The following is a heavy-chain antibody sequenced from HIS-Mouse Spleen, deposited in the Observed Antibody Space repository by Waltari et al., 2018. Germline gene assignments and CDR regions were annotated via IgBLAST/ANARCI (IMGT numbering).Heavy chain of an antibody. CDR1: GGSISSSSYY. CDR2: IYYSGST. V-gene: IGHV4-39*07. CDR3: ARDRELYFDY. D-gene: IGHD1-26*01. Sequence: QLQLQESGPGLVTPSETLSLTCPVSGGSISSSSYYWGWIRQPPGKGLEWIGSIYYSGSTYYNPSLKSRVTISVDTSKNQFSLKLSSVTAADTAVYYCARDRELYFDYWGQGTLVTVSS. J-gene: IGHJ4*02.